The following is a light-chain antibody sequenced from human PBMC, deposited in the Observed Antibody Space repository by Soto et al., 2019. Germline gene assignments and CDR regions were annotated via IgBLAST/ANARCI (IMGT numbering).Light chain of an antibody. CDR3: QQYYTTPRT. J-gene: IGKJ1*01. Sequence: DIVMTQSPDSLAVSLGERATITGSSTQGVFTPSTIKNYLAWYQQKPGQPPKMLIYWASTRGSGVPDRFRGSGSGADFTLTINSLQAEDVAVYYCQQYYTTPRTFGQGTKVEIK. CDR1: QGVFTPSTIKNY. CDR2: WAS. V-gene: IGKV4-1*01.